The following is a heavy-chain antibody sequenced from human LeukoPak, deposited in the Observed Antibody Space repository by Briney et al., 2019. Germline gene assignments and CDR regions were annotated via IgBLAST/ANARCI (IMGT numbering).Heavy chain of an antibody. CDR2: MYSSGST. V-gene: IGHV4-39*07. CDR1: GGSISSGSYY. Sequence: PSETLSLTCTVSGGSISSGSYYWSWIRQPAGKGLEWIGSMYSSGSTYYNPSLKSRVTISVDTSKNQFSLKLSSVTAADTAVYYCARSGSGYLRYYLDYWGQGTLVTVSS. D-gene: IGHD5-12*01. J-gene: IGHJ4*02. CDR3: ARSGSGYLRYYLDY.